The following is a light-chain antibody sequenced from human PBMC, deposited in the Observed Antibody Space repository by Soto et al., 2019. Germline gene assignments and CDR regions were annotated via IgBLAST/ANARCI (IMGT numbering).Light chain of an antibody. V-gene: IGKV1-5*01. J-gene: IGKJ1*01. CDR2: DAS. CDR1: QSISIW. CDR3: QQYENYWT. Sequence: DIQMTQSPSTLSATAGDRVTITCRASQSISIWLAWYQHKPGKAPKLLLYDASNLDSGVPSRFSGSGSGTEFSLTISNLQPDDCATYYCQQYENYWTFGQGTRVEI.